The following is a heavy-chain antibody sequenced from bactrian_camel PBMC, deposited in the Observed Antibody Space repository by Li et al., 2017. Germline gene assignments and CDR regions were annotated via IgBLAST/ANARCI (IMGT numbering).Heavy chain of an antibody. CDR1: GTLYPIHC. V-gene: IGHV3S53*01. Sequence: QLVESGGGSVQTGGSLRLSCLASGTLYPIHCTGWFRQSPGEEREAVAAIDSDGTTSYADSVKGRFTISRDNAKNTLYLQMNSLKTEDTAVYYCATQGSNYEFAYWGQGTQVTVS. D-gene: IGHD5*01. CDR3: ATQGSNYEFAY. CDR2: IDSDGTT. J-gene: IGHJ4*01.